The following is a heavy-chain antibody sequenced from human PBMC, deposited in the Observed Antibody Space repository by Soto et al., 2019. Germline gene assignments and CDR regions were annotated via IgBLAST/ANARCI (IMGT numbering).Heavy chain of an antibody. CDR2: IYTSVST. CDR1: GGSISSYY. CDR3: AREDDSAGGY. D-gene: IGHD3-3*01. V-gene: IGHV4-4*07. J-gene: IGHJ4*02. Sequence: QVQLQESGPGLVKPSETLSLTCTVSGGSISSYYWSWIRQHAGKGLEWIGSIYTSVSTNYTPSLKRRVTMSVDTSKNQFSLKLSSVTAADTAVYYCAREDDSAGGYWGQGTLVTVSS.